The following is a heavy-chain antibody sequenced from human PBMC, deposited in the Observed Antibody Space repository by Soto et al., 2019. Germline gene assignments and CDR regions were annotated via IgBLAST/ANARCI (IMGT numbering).Heavy chain of an antibody. CDR2: IYPADSNT. V-gene: IGHV5-51*01. J-gene: IGHJ4*02. D-gene: IGHD1-26*01. Sequence: GESLKISCQGSGYRFSDYWIAWVRQLPGKGLEWMGIIYPADSNTRYSPSFQGRVTISADKSINTAYLQWPSLRASDSATYFCARKRSGSPSPLDYWGQGTLVTVSS. CDR3: ARKRSGSPSPLDY. CDR1: GYRFSDYW.